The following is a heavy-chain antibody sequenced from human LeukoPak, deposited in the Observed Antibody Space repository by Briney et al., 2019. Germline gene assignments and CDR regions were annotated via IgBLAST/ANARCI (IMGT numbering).Heavy chain of an antibody. J-gene: IGHJ4*02. CDR3: LTGDDY. CDR2: INTDGTIA. CDR1: GFTFSSYW. Sequence: PGGSLRLSCAASGFTFSSYWMHWVRQPPGKGLVWVSRINTDGTIADYADSVRGRFTTSRDNAKNTLYLQMNSLRADDTAVYYCLTGDDYWGQGTLVTVSS. V-gene: IGHV3-74*01. D-gene: IGHD1-20*01.